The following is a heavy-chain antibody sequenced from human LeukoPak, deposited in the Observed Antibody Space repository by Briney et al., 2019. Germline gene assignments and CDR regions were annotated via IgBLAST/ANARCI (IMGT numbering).Heavy chain of an antibody. CDR1: GFTFSSYG. J-gene: IGHJ4*02. CDR3: AKEGLLEPEGYTEY. V-gene: IGHV3-30*02. CDR2: IRYDGSNK. Sequence: PGGSLRLSCAASGFTFSSYGMHWVRQAPGKGMEWVAFIRYDGSNKYYADSVKGRFTISRDNSKNTLYLQMNSLRAEDTAVYYCAKEGLLEPEGYTEYWGQGTLVTVSS. D-gene: IGHD1-1*01.